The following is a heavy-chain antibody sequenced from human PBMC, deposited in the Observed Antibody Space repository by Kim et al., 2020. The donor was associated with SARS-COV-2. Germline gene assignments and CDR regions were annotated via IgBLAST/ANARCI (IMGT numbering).Heavy chain of an antibody. CDR2: INPNRGGT. V-gene: IGHV1-2*02. CDR3: ARVARSSAWFDP. J-gene: IGHJ5*02. D-gene: IGHD3-16*01. CDR1: GYTFTDYY. Sequence: ASVKVSCKASGYTFTDYYIHWVRQAPGEGLEWMGWINPNRGGTNYALNFLGRVTMTRDTSISTAYMELSGLRSDDTAVYYCARVARSSAWFDPWGQGTLVSVSS.